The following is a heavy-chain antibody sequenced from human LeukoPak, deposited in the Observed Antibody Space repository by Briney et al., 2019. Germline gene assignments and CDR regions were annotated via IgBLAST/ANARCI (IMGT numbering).Heavy chain of an antibody. V-gene: IGHV3-7*02. CDR2: IKLDGSEK. D-gene: IGHD1-26*01. CDR3: ARPTYSGSYYWFDY. CDR1: GFTFSNYW. Sequence: SGGSLRLSCAASGFTFSNYWMNWVRQAPGKGLEWVANIKLDGSEKYYVDSVKGRFTISRDNAKNSLYLQMNSLRAEDTAVYYCARPTYSGSYYWFDYWGQGTLVTVSS. J-gene: IGHJ4*02.